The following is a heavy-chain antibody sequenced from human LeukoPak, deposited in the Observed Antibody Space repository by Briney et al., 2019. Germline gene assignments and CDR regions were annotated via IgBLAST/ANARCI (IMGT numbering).Heavy chain of an antibody. J-gene: IGHJ4*02. CDR1: GYTFTGYF. D-gene: IGHD3-22*01. CDR2: INPNSGGT. Sequence: ASVTVSFTASGYTFTGYFMHWVRQAPGQGLEWMGWINPNSGGTNYAQKFQGRVTMTRDTSISTAYMELSRLRSDDTAVYYCARDERYDSSGYPFDYWGQGTLVTVSS. V-gene: IGHV1-2*02. CDR3: ARDERYDSSGYPFDY.